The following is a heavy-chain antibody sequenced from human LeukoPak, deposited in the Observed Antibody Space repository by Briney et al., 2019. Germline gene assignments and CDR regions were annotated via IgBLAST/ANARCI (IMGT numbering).Heavy chain of an antibody. D-gene: IGHD6-25*01. CDR1: GGTFSSYA. Sequence: ASVKVSFKASGGTFSSYAISWVRQAPGQGLEWMGGIIPIFGTANYAQKFQGRVTITADESTSTAYMELSSLRSEDTAIYYCARGGNTSDLYYGMDVWGQGTTVTVSS. CDR2: IIPIFGTA. CDR3: ARGGNTSDLYYGMDV. J-gene: IGHJ6*02. V-gene: IGHV1-69*01.